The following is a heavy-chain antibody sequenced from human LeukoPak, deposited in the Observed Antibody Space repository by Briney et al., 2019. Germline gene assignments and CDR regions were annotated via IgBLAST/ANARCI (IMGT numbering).Heavy chain of an antibody. V-gene: IGHV3-66*01. Sequence: AGGSLRLSCAASGVTVSSNYMSWVRQAPGKGLEWVSVIYSGGSTYYADSVKGRFTISRDNSKNTLYLQMNSLRAEDTAVYYCERDIVATNFDYWGQGTLVTVSS. CDR2: IYSGGST. CDR3: ERDIVATNFDY. CDR1: GVTVSSNY. D-gene: IGHD5-12*01. J-gene: IGHJ4*02.